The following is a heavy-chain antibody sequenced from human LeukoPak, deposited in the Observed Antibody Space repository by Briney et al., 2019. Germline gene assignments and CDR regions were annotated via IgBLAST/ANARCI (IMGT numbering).Heavy chain of an antibody. CDR3: ARGQGTVTTH. V-gene: IGHV4-34*01. J-gene: IGHJ4*02. CDR2: INHSGST. D-gene: IGHD4-17*01. Sequence: ASETLSLTCAVYGGSFSGYYWTWIRQPPGKGLEWIGEINHSGSTNYNPSLKSRVTISVDTSKNQFSLKLSSVTAADTAVYYCARGQGTVTTHWGQGTLVTVSS. CDR1: GGSFSGYY.